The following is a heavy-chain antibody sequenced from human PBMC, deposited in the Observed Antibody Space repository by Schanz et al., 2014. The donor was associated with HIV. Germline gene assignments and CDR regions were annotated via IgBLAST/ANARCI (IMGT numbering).Heavy chain of an antibody. CDR3: AKCPTMVRGTGMDV. CDR2: ISSGSSHI. D-gene: IGHD3-10*01. J-gene: IGHJ6*02. V-gene: IGHV3-21*04. CDR1: GFTFSNYG. Sequence: EVQLVESGGGLEQPGGSLRLSCAASGFTFSNYGMHWVRQAPGKGLEWVSSISSGSSHIYNADSVKGRFTISRDISDNTVHAQISSLRADDTAVYYCAKCPTMVRGTGMDVWGQGTTVTVSS.